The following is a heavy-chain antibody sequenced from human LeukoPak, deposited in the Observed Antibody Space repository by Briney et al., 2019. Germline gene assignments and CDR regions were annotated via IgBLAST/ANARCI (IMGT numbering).Heavy chain of an antibody. CDR3: AKDLSKGLLYRRGMYYFDY. CDR1: GFTYSSYG. Sequence: GGSLRLSCAASGFTYSSYGMHWVRQAPGKGLEWVSFIRYDGSNKYYADSVKGRFTISRDNSKNTLYLQMNSLRTEDAAVYYCAKDLSKGLLYRRGMYYFDYWGQGTLVTVSS. V-gene: IGHV3-30*02. CDR2: IRYDGSNK. J-gene: IGHJ4*02. D-gene: IGHD3-3*01.